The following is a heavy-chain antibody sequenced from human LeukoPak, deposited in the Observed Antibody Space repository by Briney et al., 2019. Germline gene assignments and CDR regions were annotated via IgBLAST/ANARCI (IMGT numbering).Heavy chain of an antibody. J-gene: IGHJ6*02. D-gene: IGHD3-9*01. CDR2: ISDSGHDT. CDR3: ARVTGGMDV. V-gene: IGHV3-23*01. Sequence: GGSLRLSCAASGFTFPNYDMSWVRQAPGKGLEWVSTISDSGHDTSYADSVKGRFTISRDNSKNTVYLQMNSLRAEDTAVYYCARVTGGMDVWGQGTTVTVSS. CDR1: GFTFPNYD.